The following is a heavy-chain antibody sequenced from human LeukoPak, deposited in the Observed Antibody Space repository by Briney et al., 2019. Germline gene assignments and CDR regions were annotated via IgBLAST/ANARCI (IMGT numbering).Heavy chain of an antibody. V-gene: IGHV3-23*01. J-gene: IGHJ4*02. CDR2: ISTSGGST. D-gene: IGHD3-22*01. Sequence: GGSLRLSCAASGFTFSSYAMSWVRQAPGKGLEWVSGISTSGGSTSSADPVKGRFTTSRDNSRNTLYMPMNSLRAGDTAVYYCAIMHPYYDGSGYWVQWGQGTLVTVSS. CDR3: AIMHPYYDGSGYWVQ. CDR1: GFTFSSYA.